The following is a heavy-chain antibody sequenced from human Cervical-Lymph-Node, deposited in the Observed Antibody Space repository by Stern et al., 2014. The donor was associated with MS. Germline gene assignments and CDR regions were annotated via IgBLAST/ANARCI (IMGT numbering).Heavy chain of an antibody. V-gene: IGHV4-61*02. D-gene: IGHD3-9*01. CDR3: ARGNYDVLTDNGGHGFDI. CDR2: IYSSGST. Sequence: QVQLVESGPGLVKPSQTLSLTCTVSGGSISSGNYYWSWIRQPAGEGLEWIGRIYSSGSTQYNPPLKSRVTISADTFTNPISLRLSSVTAADTAVYYCARGNYDVLTDNGGHGFDIWGQGTMVTVSS. CDR1: GGSISSGNYY. J-gene: IGHJ3*02.